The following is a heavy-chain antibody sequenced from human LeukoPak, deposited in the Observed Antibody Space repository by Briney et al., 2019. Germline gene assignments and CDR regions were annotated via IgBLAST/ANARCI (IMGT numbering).Heavy chain of an antibody. CDR1: GYIFKDYG. CDR3: ARDGRYSGTYLDY. V-gene: IGHV1-18*01. Sequence: APVKVSFKTSGYIFKDYGVSWVRQAPGQGLEWMGWISGHTGNTKYAETVQARVTMITDTSTTTVYMEMRSLRSDDTAVYFCARDGRYSGTYLDYWGQGTLVTVSS. D-gene: IGHD1-26*01. CDR2: ISGHTGNT. J-gene: IGHJ4*02.